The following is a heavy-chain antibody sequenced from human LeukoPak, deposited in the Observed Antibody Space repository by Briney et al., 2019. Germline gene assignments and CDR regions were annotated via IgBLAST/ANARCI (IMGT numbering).Heavy chain of an antibody. Sequence: SETLSLTCTVSGASIDRGRYYWGWIRQPPGKGLEWIGSIHYSGTTYYNPSLKSRVTISIDTSNNQFSLKLSSVTAADTAVYYCARGTPYNPWGQGTLVTVSS. CDR2: IHYSGTT. CDR3: ARGTPYNP. V-gene: IGHV4-39*07. CDR1: GASIDRGRYY. D-gene: IGHD4-11*01. J-gene: IGHJ5*02.